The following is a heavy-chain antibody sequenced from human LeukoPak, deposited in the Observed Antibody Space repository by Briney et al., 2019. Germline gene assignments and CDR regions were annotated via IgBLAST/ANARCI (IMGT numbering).Heavy chain of an antibody. CDR3: ARDTGSMAARFFDN. Sequence: PGGSLRLSCAASGFTFSSYAMSWVRQAPGKGLEWVSVIYSGGSTYYADSVKGRFTISRDNSKNTLYLQMNSLRAEDTAVYYCARDTGSMAARFFDNWGQGTLVTVSS. CDR1: GFTFSSYA. J-gene: IGHJ4*02. CDR2: IYSGGST. D-gene: IGHD2-8*02. V-gene: IGHV3-53*01.